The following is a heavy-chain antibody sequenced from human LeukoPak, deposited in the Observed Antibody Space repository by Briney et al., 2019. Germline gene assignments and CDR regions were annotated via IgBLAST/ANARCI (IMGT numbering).Heavy chain of an antibody. CDR3: ARHSGSGWQALGY. V-gene: IGHV1-18*04. D-gene: IGHD6-19*01. Sequence: GASVKVSCKASGYTFSNYGISWVRQAPGLGLEGMGWTSYNGNTNYAQKFQDRVTMTTDTSTTTAYMELRSLESDDTAVYYCARHSGSGWQALGYWGQGTLVTVSS. CDR1: GYTFSNYG. CDR2: TSYNGNT. J-gene: IGHJ4*02.